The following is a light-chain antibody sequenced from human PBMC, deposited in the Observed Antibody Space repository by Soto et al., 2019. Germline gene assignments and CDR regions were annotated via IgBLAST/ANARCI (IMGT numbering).Light chain of an antibody. Sequence: DIQMTQSPSFLSASVGDRVTITCRASQSVGKHLNWYQQKPGKAPKFLIYGASTLQSGVPSRFTGSGSGTDFTLTVNSLQAEDFANYCCQQSYTSPSTCGQGTRLGI. CDR2: GAS. V-gene: IGKV1-39*01. CDR1: QSVGKH. CDR3: QQSYTSPST. J-gene: IGKJ5*01.